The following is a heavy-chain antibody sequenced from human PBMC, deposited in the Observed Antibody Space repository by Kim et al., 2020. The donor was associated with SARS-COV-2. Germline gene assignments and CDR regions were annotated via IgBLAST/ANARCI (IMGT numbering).Heavy chain of an antibody. CDR2: ISAYNGNT. D-gene: IGHD6-19*01. J-gene: IGHJ4*02. V-gene: IGHV1-18*04. Sequence: ASVKVSCKASGYVFISYGISWMRQAPGQGLEWMGWISAYNGNTNYAQKLQGRVTMTTDTSTSTAYMELRSLRSDDTAVYYCARDLLYLAVAGTYFDYWGQGTLVTVSS. CDR3: ARDLLYLAVAGTYFDY. CDR1: GYVFISYG.